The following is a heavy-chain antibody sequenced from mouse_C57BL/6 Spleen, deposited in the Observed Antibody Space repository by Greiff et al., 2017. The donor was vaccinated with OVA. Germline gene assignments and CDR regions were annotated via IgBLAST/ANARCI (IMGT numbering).Heavy chain of an antibody. J-gene: IGHJ1*03. D-gene: IGHD1-1*01. CDR1: GFSLTSYG. Sequence: QVQLQQSGPGLVAPSQSLSITCTVSGFSLTSYGVDWVRQPPGKGLEWLGVIWGGGSTTYNSALMSRLSISKDNSKSQVFLKMNSLQTDDTAMYYGAKRARSYYGSSDWYFDVWGTGTTVTVSS. V-gene: IGHV2-9*01. CDR2: IWGGGST. CDR3: AKRARSYYGSSDWYFDV.